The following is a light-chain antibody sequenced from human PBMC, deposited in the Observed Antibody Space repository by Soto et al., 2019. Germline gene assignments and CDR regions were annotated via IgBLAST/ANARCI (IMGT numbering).Light chain of an antibody. CDR2: DAS. CDR3: QQHSHWPPWT. V-gene: IGKV3-11*01. CDR1: QSVSSH. Sequence: EIVLTQSPATLSLSPGERATLSCRASQSVSSHLAWYQQKPGQAPRLLIYDASNRATGIPARFSGSGSGTDFTLTISSLEPEDFAVYYCQQHSHWPPWTFGQGTRVEIQ. J-gene: IGKJ1*01.